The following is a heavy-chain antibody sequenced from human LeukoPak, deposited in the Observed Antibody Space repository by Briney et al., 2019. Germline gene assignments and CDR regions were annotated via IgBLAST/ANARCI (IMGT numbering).Heavy chain of an antibody. V-gene: IGHV3-53*01. CDR3: AKDPDSSGYYADAFDI. D-gene: IGHD3-22*01. CDR2: LSSGDNT. CDR1: GFNVNSYY. J-gene: IGHJ3*02. Sequence: PGGSLRLSCAASGFNVNSYYMSWVRQAPGRGLEWVSALSSGDNTHYADSVNGRFTISRDNSKNTLYLQMNSLRAEDTAVYYCAKDPDSSGYYADAFDIWGQGTMVTVSS.